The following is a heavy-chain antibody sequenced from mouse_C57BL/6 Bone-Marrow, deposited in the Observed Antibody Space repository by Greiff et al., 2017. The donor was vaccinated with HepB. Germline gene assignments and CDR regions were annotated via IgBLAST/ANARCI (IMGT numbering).Heavy chain of an antibody. Sequence: QVQLQQSGPELVKPGASVKISCKASGYAFSSSWMNWVKQRPGKGLEWIGRIYPGDGDTNYNGKFKGKATLTADKSSSTAYMQLSSLTSEDSAVYFCADYFLNSFDYWGQGTTLTVSS. CDR1: GYAFSSSW. V-gene: IGHV1-82*01. CDR3: ADYFLNSFDY. CDR2: IYPGDGDT. J-gene: IGHJ2*01. D-gene: IGHD1-1*01.